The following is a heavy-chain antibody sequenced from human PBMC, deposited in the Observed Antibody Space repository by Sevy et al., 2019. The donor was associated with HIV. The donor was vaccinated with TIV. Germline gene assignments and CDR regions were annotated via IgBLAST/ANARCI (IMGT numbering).Heavy chain of an antibody. CDR1: GFTLSSYT. Sequence: GGSLRLSCEASGFTLSSYTMNWVRQSPEKGLEWVATFDRTDITHYANSVKGRFIISRNTAKNSLFLQMNSLRDDDTAIYFGVRDERAIASQFDYWGRGTLVTVSS. CDR3: VRDERAIASQFDY. J-gene: IGHJ4*02. CDR2: FDRTDIT. V-gene: IGHV3-48*02. D-gene: IGHD2-21*01.